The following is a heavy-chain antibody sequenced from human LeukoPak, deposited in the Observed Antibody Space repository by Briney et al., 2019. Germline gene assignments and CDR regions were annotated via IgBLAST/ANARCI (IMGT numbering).Heavy chain of an antibody. CDR1: GVSFSGYY. J-gene: IGHJ4*02. V-gene: IGHV4-34*01. CDR2: INHSGST. Sequence: PSETLSLTCAVYGVSFSGYYWSWIRQPPGKGLEWIGEINHSGSTNYNPSLKSRVTISVDTSKNQFSLKLSSVTAADTAVYYCARGNGDCSSTSCYVVYFDYWGQGTLVTVSS. CDR3: ARGNGDCSSTSCYVVYFDY. D-gene: IGHD2-2*01.